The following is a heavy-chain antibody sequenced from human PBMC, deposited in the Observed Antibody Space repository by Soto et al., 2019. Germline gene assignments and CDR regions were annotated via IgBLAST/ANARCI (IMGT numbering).Heavy chain of an antibody. CDR3: ARGGDIVVVDPDAFDI. V-gene: IGHV3-74*01. CDR1: GFTFSSYW. J-gene: IGHJ3*02. CDR2: INSDGSST. Sequence: GGSLRLSCAASGFTFSSYWMHWVRQAPGKGLVWVSRINSDGSSTSYADSVKGRFTISRDNAKNTLYLQMNSLRAEDTAVYYCARGGDIVVVDPDAFDIWGQGTMVTVSS. D-gene: IGHD2-15*01.